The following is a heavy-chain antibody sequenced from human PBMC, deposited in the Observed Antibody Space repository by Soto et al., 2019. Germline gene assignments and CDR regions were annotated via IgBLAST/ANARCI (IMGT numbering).Heavy chain of an antibody. Sequence: KPGGSLRLSCAASGFTFGIYAMNWVRQAPGKGLEWVASIGTTSPYINYADSVRGRFTISRDNAKNSLYLQMNSLRAEDTAVYYCANQGATMVRGGFLMDVWGQGTTVTVSS. V-gene: IGHV3-21*01. D-gene: IGHD3-10*01. CDR2: IGTTSPYI. CDR3: ANQGATMVRGGFLMDV. CDR1: GFTFGIYA. J-gene: IGHJ6*02.